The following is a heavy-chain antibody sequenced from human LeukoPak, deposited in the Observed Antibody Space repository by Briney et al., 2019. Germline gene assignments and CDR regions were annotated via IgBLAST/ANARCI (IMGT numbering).Heavy chain of an antibody. D-gene: IGHD4-17*01. J-gene: IGHJ4*02. CDR1: GFTFRSYS. CDR2: ITSSGSHM. Sequence: GGSLRLSCAASGFTFRSYSMNWVRQAPGKRLEWLSSITSSGSHMYYADSVKGRFTISRDNAKSSLYLQMISVSAEDTAVYYCASFMTTVTIPDYWGQGTLVTVSS. V-gene: IGHV3-21*01. CDR3: ASFMTTVTIPDY.